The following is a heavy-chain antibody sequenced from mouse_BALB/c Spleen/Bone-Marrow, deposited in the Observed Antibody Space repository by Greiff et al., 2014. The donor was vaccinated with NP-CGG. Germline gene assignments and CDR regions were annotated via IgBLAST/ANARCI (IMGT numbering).Heavy chain of an antibody. J-gene: IGHJ1*01. CDR1: GYTFTSYW. V-gene: IGHV1S81*02. CDR2: INPSNGRS. CDR3: ARYNAYDWYFDV. Sequence: VQLQQSGAELVKPGASVKLSRKASGYTFTSYWMHWVKQRPGQGLEWIGEINPSNGRSNYSEKFKSKATLTVDKSSSTTYMQLSSLTSEDSAVYSCARYNAYDWYFDVWGAGTTVTVYS. D-gene: IGHD2-2*01.